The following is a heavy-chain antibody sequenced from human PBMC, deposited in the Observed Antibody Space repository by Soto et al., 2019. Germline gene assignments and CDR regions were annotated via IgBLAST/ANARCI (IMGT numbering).Heavy chain of an antibody. CDR3: ARDRGNDFWSGYQYYYYYGMDV. D-gene: IGHD3-3*01. V-gene: IGHV1-18*01. CDR2: ISAYNGNT. J-gene: IGHJ6*02. Sequence: ASVKVSCKASGYTFTSYGISWVRQAPGQGLEWMGWISAYNGNTNYAQKLQGRVTMTTDTSTSTAYMELRSLRSDDTAVYYCARDRGNDFWSGYQYYYYYGMDVWGQGTTVTVSS. CDR1: GYTFTSYG.